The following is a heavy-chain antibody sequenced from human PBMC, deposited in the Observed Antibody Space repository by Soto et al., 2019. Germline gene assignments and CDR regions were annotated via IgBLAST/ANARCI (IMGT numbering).Heavy chain of an antibody. CDR3: ARVVPQIVVVPAAIGY. Sequence: QVQLVESGGGVVQPGRSLRLSCAASGFTFSSYGMHWVRQAPGKGLEWVAVIWYDGSNKYYADSVKGRFTISRDNSKNTLYLQMNSLRAEDTAVYYCARVVPQIVVVPAAIGYWGQGTLVTVSS. D-gene: IGHD2-2*01. V-gene: IGHV3-33*01. CDR2: IWYDGSNK. J-gene: IGHJ4*02. CDR1: GFTFSSYG.